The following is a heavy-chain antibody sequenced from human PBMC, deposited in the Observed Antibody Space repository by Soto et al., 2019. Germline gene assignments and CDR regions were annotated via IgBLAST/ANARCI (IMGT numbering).Heavy chain of an antibody. J-gene: IGHJ6*02. CDR1: GGTFSSYA. CDR2: IIPIVGTA. D-gene: IGHD5-18*01. V-gene: IGHV1-69*01. CDR3: ARRHQLWGWNYYGMDV. Sequence: QVQLVQSGAEVKKPGSSVKVSCKASGGTFSSYALSWVRQAPGQGLEWMGGIIPIVGTANYAQKFQGRVTITADASTSTDYMERSRRRSEDTAVYYCARRHQLWGWNYYGMDVWGQGTTVTVSS.